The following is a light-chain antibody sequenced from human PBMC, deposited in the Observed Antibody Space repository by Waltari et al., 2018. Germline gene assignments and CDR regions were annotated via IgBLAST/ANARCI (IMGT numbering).Light chain of an antibody. CDR2: DAS. V-gene: IGKV3-11*01. CDR1: PSVSSY. CDR3: QQRSNWIT. Sequence: EIVLTQSTATLSSSPGERATLSWRASPSVSSYLAWYQQQPGQARRLLIYDASNRATGIPARFSGRGSGTDFTLTISSLDPEDFAVYYCQQRSNWITFGQGTRLEIK. J-gene: IGKJ5*01.